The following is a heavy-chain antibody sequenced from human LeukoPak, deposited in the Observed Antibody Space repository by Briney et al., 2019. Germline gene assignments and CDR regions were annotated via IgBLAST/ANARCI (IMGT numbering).Heavy chain of an antibody. V-gene: IGHV3-21*01. Sequence: GGSLRLSCAASGFTFSSYGMHWVRQAPGKGLEWVSSISSSSSYIYYADSVKGRFTISRDNAKNSLYLQMNSLRAEDTAVYYCARDPGVGLLWFGELSPFDYWGQGTLVTVSS. CDR2: ISSSSSYI. CDR1: GFTFSSYG. J-gene: IGHJ4*02. D-gene: IGHD3-10*01. CDR3: ARDPGVGLLWFGELSPFDY.